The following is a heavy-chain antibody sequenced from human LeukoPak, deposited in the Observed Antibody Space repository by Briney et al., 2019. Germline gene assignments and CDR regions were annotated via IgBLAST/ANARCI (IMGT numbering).Heavy chain of an antibody. CDR3: ARTEARRAYGDYGKPYYYYGMDV. D-gene: IGHD4-17*01. V-gene: IGHV4-31*03. CDR1: GGSISSGGYY. CDR2: IYYSGST. Sequence: SQTLSLTCTVSGGSISSGGYYWTWIRQHPGKGLEWIGYIYYSGSTYYNPSLKSRVTISVDTSKNQFSLKLSSVTAADTAVYYCARTEARRAYGDYGKPYYYYGMDVWGQGTTVTVSS. J-gene: IGHJ6*02.